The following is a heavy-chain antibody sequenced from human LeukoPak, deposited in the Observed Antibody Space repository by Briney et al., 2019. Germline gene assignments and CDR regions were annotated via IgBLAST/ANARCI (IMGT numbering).Heavy chain of an antibody. V-gene: IGHV1-3*01. Sequence: ASVKVSCKASGYTFTSYAMHWVRQAPGQRLEWMGWINAGNGNTKYSQKFQGRVTITRDTSASTAYMELSSLRSEDTAVYYCAREGVMVVPATRDYYYFGMDVWGQGTTVIVSS. J-gene: IGHJ6*02. CDR3: AREGVMVVPATRDYYYFGMDV. CDR1: GYTFTSYA. CDR2: INAGNGNT. D-gene: IGHD2-15*01.